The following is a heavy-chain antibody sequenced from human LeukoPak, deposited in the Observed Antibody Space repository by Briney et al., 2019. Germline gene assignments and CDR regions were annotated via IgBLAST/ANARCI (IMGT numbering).Heavy chain of an antibody. CDR2: IYCSGST. J-gene: IGHJ5*02. CDR1: GGSISSYY. D-gene: IGHD1-26*01. V-gene: IGHV4-59*08. Sequence: SETLSLTCTVSGGSISSYYWSWIRQPPGKGLEWIGYIYCSGSTNYNPSLKSRVTISVDTSKNQFSLKLSSVTAADTAVYYCARRRVGAISSYNWFDPWGQGTLVTVSS. CDR3: ARRRVGAISSYNWFDP.